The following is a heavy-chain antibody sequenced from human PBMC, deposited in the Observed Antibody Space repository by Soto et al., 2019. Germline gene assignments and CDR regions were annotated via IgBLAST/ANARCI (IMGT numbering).Heavy chain of an antibody. CDR1: GLPLQKFG. Sequence: SLRISSATFGLPLQKFGIPWGRPAPGKGLENISPISSNGGSTYYANSVKGRFTISRDNSKNTLYLQMGSLRAEDMAVYYCARDPLRYCSSTSCQQDYYYMDVWGKGTTVTVSS. D-gene: IGHD2-2*01. CDR2: ISSNGGST. V-gene: IGHV3-64*01. CDR3: ARDPLRYCSSTSCQQDYYYMDV. J-gene: IGHJ6*03.